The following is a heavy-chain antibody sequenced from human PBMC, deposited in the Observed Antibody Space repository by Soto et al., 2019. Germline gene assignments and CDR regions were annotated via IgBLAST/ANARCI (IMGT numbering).Heavy chain of an antibody. CDR1: GYSFTSYW. Sequence: GESLKISCKGSGYSFTSYWIGWVRQMPGKGLEWMGIIYPGDSDTRYSPSFQGQVTISADKSISTAYLQWSSPKASDTAMYYCARIDCSGGSCYSGDYYYYGMDVWGQGTTVTVSS. D-gene: IGHD2-15*01. J-gene: IGHJ6*02. V-gene: IGHV5-51*01. CDR2: IYPGDSDT. CDR3: ARIDCSGGSCYSGDYYYYGMDV.